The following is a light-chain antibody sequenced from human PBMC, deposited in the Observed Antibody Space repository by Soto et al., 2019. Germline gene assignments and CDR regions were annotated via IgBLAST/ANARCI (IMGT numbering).Light chain of an antibody. CDR1: SSDVGSYNL. V-gene: IGLV2-23*01. CDR3: SSYAGSTTYVV. J-gene: IGLJ2*01. CDR2: EDT. Sequence: QSALTQPASVSGSPGQSITISCTGTSSDVGSYNLVSWYQQHPGKAPKLMIYEDTERPSGVSNRFSGSKSGNTASLTISGLQYEDEADYYCSSYAGSTTYVVFGGGTKLTVL.